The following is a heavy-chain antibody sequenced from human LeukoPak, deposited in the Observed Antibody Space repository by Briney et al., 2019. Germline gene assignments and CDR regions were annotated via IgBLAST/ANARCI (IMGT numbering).Heavy chain of an antibody. CDR2: ISGSGGST. J-gene: IGHJ6*02. D-gene: IGHD3-3*01. CDR1: GFTFSSYA. CDR3: ASHHYDFWSGYLAYYYYGMDV. Sequence: TGGSLRLSCVASGFTFSSYAMSWVRQAPGKGLEWVSVISGSGGSTYYADSVKGRFTISRDNSKNTLYLQMNSLRAEDTAVYYCASHHYDFWSGYLAYYYYGMDVWGQGTTVTVSS. V-gene: IGHV3-23*01.